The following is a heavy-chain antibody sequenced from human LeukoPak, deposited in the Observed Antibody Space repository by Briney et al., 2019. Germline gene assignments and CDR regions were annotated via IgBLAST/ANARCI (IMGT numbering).Heavy chain of an antibody. Sequence: GGSLRLSCAASGFTFSSYWMHWVRQAPGKGLVWVSRINSDGISTSYADSVKGRFTISRDNAKNTLYVQMNSLRAEDTAVYYCARDLNGHYLNYRGQGTLVTVSS. CDR3: ARDLNGHYLNY. CDR2: INSDGIST. J-gene: IGHJ4*02. CDR1: GFTFSSYW. V-gene: IGHV3-74*01. D-gene: IGHD2-8*01.